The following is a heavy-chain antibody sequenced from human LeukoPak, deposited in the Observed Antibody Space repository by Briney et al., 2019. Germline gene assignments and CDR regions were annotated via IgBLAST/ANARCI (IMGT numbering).Heavy chain of an antibody. CDR1: GFTFSSYA. V-gene: IGHV3-30-3*01. CDR3: ARDGVIAATGTEFDC. D-gene: IGHD6-13*01. J-gene: IGHJ4*02. Sequence: GGSLRLSCAASGFTFSSYAMHWVRQAPGKGLEWVAVISYDGSNKYYADSVKGRFTISRDNSKNTLYLQMNSLRAEDTAVYYCARDGVIAATGTEFDCWGQGTLVTVSS. CDR2: ISYDGSNK.